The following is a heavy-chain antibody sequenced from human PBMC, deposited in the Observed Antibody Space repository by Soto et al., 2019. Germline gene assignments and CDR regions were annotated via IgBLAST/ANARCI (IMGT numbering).Heavy chain of an antibody. Sequence: GGSLRLSCEASGFTFSTFWMHWVRQAPGKGLVWVSRINSDGSSTNYADSVKGRVTISRDNAKNTLYLQMNSLRRDDTSVYYCAREYSVAVVAPGYWGQGILVIVSS. CDR1: GFTFSTFW. J-gene: IGHJ4*02. D-gene: IGHD3-22*01. CDR2: INSDGSST. V-gene: IGHV3-74*01. CDR3: AREYSVAVVAPGY.